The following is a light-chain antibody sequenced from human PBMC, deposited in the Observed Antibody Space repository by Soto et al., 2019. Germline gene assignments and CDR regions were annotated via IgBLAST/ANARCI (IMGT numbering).Light chain of an antibody. CDR1: QGISCW. J-gene: IGKJ5*01. Sequence: DIQMTQSPSSVSASVGDRVTITCRASQGISCWLAWYQQKPGKAPKLLIYAASSLQSGVPSRFSGSGSGTDFTLTISSLQPEDFATYYCQQANSFLSNTFGQGTRLEIK. CDR3: QQANSFLSNT. V-gene: IGKV1D-12*01. CDR2: AAS.